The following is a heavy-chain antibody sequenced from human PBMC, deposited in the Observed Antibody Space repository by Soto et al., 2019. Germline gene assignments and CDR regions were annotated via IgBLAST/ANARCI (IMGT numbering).Heavy chain of an antibody. Sequence: HVQLVQSGPEVKKPGASVRVCCKSSGYTFTSYGISWVRQAPGQGLEWMGWTSAYNGITRYAQKFKGRVTMTTVTSANTAFIELRSLKSDDTAVYYWARYEKWVTGNMGGYWGQGTLVTV. CDR3: ARYEKWVTGNMGGY. V-gene: IGHV1-18*04. CDR1: GYTFTSYG. J-gene: IGHJ4*02. D-gene: IGHD1-20*01. CDR2: TSAYNGIT.